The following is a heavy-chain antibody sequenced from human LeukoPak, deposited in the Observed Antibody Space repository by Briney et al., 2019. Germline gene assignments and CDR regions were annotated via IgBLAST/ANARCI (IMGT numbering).Heavy chain of an antibody. CDR1: GFTFSSYA. CDR2: ISGSGETT. Sequence: GSLRLSCAASGFTFSSYAMSWVRQAPGKGLEWVSAISGSGETTYYSDSVKGRFTISRDNSKNTLFLQMNSLRVEDAAMYYCAKTHGYFDQWGQGTLVAVSS. CDR3: AKTHGYFDQ. J-gene: IGHJ4*02. V-gene: IGHV3-23*01. D-gene: IGHD3-22*01.